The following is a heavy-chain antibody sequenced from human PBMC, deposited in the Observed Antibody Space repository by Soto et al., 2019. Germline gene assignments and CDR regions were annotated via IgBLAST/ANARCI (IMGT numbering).Heavy chain of an antibody. CDR3: ARHDIVVVVAATDAFDI. CDR1: GGSISSYY. CDR2: IYYSGST. J-gene: IGHJ3*02. Sequence: SETLSLTCTVSGGSISSYYWSWIRQPPGKGLEWIGYIYYSGSTNYNPSLKSRVTISVDTSKNQFSLKLSSVTAADTAVYYCARHDIVVVVAATDAFDIWGQGTMVTVSS. D-gene: IGHD2-15*01. V-gene: IGHV4-59*08.